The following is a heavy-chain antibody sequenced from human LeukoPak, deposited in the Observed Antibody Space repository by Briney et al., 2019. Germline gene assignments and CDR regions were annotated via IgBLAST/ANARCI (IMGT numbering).Heavy chain of an antibody. D-gene: IGHD6-19*01. CDR3: ARDYRSSSGWTVDY. CDR1: GFTFSSFV. Sequence: GGSLRLSCAASGFTFSSFVMSWVRPAPGKGLDWVSAISGSGVRTYYADSVKGRFTISRDNAKNSLYLQMNSLRDEDTAVYYCARDYRSSSGWTVDYWGQGTLVTVSS. J-gene: IGHJ4*02. CDR2: ISGSGVRT. V-gene: IGHV3-23*01.